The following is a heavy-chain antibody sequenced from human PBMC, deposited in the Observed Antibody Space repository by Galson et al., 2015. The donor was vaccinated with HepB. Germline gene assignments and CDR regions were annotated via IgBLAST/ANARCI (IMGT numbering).Heavy chain of an antibody. D-gene: IGHD4-17*01. V-gene: IGHV3-30*18. Sequence: SLRLSCAASGFTFSSYGMHWVRQAPGKGLEWVAVISYDGSNKYYADSVKGRFTISRDNSKNTLYLQMNSLRAEDTAVYYCANNPQRNGDYGYYYYGMDVWGQGTTVTVSS. CDR3: ANNPQRNGDYGYYYYGMDV. J-gene: IGHJ6*02. CDR2: ISYDGSNK. CDR1: GFTFSSYG.